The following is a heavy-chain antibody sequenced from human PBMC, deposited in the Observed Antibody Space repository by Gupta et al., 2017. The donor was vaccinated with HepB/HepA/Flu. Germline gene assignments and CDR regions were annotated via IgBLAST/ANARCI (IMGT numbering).Heavy chain of an antibody. CDR2: ISGSGGST. Sequence: EVQLLESGGGLVQPGGSLRLSCAASGFTFSSYAMRWVRRAPGKGLEWVSAISGSGGSTYYADSVKGRFTISRDNSKNTLYLQMNSLRAEDTAVYYCAKALMTTVNLGYFDYWGQGTLVTVSS. V-gene: IGHV3-23*01. CDR3: AKALMTTVNLGYFDY. CDR1: GFTFSSYA. D-gene: IGHD4-11*01. J-gene: IGHJ4*02.